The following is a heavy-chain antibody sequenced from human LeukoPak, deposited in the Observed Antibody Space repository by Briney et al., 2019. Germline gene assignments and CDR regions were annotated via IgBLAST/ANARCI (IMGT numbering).Heavy chain of an antibody. V-gene: IGHV3-23*01. CDR3: AKEEYQLLYYYYYYYMDV. Sequence: GGSLTLSCAVSGFTFSSYAMSWVRQAPGKGLEWVSAISGSGGSTYYADSVKGRFTISRDNSKNTLYLQMNSLRAEDTAVYYCAKEEYQLLYYYYYYYMDVWGKGTTVTVSS. CDR1: GFTFSSYA. J-gene: IGHJ6*03. D-gene: IGHD2-2*02. CDR2: ISGSGGST.